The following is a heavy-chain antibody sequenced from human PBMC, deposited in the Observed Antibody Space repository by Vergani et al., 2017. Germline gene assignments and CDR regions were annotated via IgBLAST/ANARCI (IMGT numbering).Heavy chain of an antibody. V-gene: IGHV3-21*06. CDR3: ARDPVPDYDILTGYYGLDV. D-gene: IGHD3-9*01. CDR1: GFTFSSYS. CDR2: ISSDGRTS. J-gene: IGHJ6*02. Sequence: EVQLVESGGGLVKPGGSLRLSCAASGFTFSSYSMNWVRQAPGKGLEWVSSISSDGRTSYSADSVKGRFTISRDNAKNSLYLKMNSLRAEDTAVYYCARDPVPDYDILTGYYGLDVWGQGTTVTVSS.